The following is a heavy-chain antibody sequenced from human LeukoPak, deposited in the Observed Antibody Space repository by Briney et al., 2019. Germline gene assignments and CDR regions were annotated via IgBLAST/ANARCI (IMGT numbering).Heavy chain of an antibody. V-gene: IGHV3-7*03. CDR1: GFTLSSYW. D-gene: IGHD1-7*01. J-gene: IGHJ6*03. Sequence: GGSLRLSCAASGFTLSSYWMSWVRQAPGKGLEWVANIKQDGSEKYYVDSVKGRFTISRDNSKNTLYLQMNSLRADDTAVYYCAKRRGLELTYYYHMDVWGKGTTVTVSS. CDR3: AKRRGLELTYYYHMDV. CDR2: IKQDGSEK.